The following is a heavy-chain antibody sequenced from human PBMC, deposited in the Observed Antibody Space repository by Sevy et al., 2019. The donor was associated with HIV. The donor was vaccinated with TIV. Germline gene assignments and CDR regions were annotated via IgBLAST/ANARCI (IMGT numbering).Heavy chain of an antibody. Sequence: GGSLRLSCAASGFTFSKYSMSWVRQPPGKGLEWVSTLSFGCGEINFADSVKDRFTFSRDNSKSTVHLQMNNLRPEDTAVYYCAREGCTKPHDYWGQGTLVTVSS. CDR2: LSFGCGEI. CDR1: GFTFSKYS. D-gene: IGHD2-8*01. J-gene: IGHJ4*02. V-gene: IGHV3-23*01. CDR3: AREGCTKPHDY.